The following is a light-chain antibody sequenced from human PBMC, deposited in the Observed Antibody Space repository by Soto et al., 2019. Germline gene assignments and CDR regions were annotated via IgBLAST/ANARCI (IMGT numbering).Light chain of an antibody. V-gene: IGLV2-14*01. Sequence: QSVLTQPASVSGSPGQSITISCTGTSSDVGGYNYVSWYQQHPGKAPKLMIYDVSNRPSGVSNRFSGSKSGNTASPTISGLEDEVEADYYCSSYTSSSSYVFGTGTKVXVL. J-gene: IGLJ1*01. CDR3: SSYTSSSSYV. CDR2: DVS. CDR1: SSDVGGYNY.